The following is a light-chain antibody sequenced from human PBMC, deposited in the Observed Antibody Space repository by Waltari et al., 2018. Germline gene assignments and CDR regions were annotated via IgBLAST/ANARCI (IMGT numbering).Light chain of an antibody. CDR2: DVS. CDR1: SSDVGGYNY. Sequence: QSALTQPRSVSGSPGQSVTISCTGTSSDVGGYNYVSWYQQHPGKAPKLMIYDVSKLPSGVPDRFSGSKSGNTASLTISGLQAEDEADYYCCSYAGSYTPVFGGGTKLTVL. CDR3: CSYAGSYTPV. J-gene: IGLJ2*01. V-gene: IGLV2-11*01.